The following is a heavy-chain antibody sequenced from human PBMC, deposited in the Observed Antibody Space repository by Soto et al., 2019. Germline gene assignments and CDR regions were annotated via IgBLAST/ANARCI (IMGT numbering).Heavy chain of an antibody. D-gene: IGHD3-3*01. CDR3: ATEYYDFWSADGLFDY. Sequence: GGSLRLSCAASGFTFSSYAMSWVRQAPGKGLEWVSAISGSGGSTYYADSVKGRFTISRDNAKNSLYLQMNSLRAEDTAVYYCATEYYDFWSADGLFDYWGQGTLVTVSS. CDR2: ISGSGGST. J-gene: IGHJ4*02. V-gene: IGHV3-23*01. CDR1: GFTFSSYA.